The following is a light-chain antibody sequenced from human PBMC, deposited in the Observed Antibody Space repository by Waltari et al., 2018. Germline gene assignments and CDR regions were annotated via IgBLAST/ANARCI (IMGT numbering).Light chain of an antibody. V-gene: IGLV1-44*01. Sequence: QSVLTQPPSASGTPGRRVTISCSGGSSNIGSNVVTWYQQFPGTAPKLLIYSSSQRPPGVPDRFSGSKSGTSASLAISGLQSEDEADFYCASWDDSLNGWVFGGGTKLTVL. J-gene: IGLJ3*02. CDR1: SSNIGSNV. CDR2: SSS. CDR3: ASWDDSLNGWV.